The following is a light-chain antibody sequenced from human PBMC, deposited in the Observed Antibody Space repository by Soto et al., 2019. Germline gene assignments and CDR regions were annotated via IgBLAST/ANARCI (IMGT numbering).Light chain of an antibody. CDR1: SSDVGSYNR. CDR2: DVS. Sequence: SALAPPPPLSGSPGQSVALSCTGTSSDVGSYNRVSWYQQPPGTAPKLMIFDVSNRPSGVPDRFSGSKSGNTASLTISGLQAEDEADYYCSSYTISSTYVFGTGTKVTVL. V-gene: IGLV2-18*02. CDR3: SSYTISSTYV. J-gene: IGLJ1*01.